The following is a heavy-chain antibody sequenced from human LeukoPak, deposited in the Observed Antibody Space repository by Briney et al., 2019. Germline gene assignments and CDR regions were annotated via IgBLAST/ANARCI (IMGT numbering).Heavy chain of an antibody. CDR3: AKVRGSYWVPEFDN. CDR1: GFTFSNYG. V-gene: IGHV3-23*01. CDR2: ISGGGDVT. J-gene: IGHJ4*02. D-gene: IGHD1-26*01. Sequence: GGSLRLSCAASGFTFSNYGMSWVRQAPGKGLEWVSTISGGGDVTYYADSVKGRFTISRDNSKNTLYLQMNSLRAEDTAIYYCAKVRGSYWVPEFDNWGQGTLVTVSS.